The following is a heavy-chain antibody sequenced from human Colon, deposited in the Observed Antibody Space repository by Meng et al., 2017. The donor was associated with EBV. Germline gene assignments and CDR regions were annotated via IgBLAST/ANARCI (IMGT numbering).Heavy chain of an antibody. V-gene: IGHV4-4*02. CDR2: IFHSGST. CDR1: GGSLSSNNW. CDR3: ASSDYYGSGSYYP. D-gene: IGHD3-10*01. Sequence: VQLQESGPGLGKPSGTLSLTCAVSGGSLSSNNWWSWVRQPPGKGLEWIGEIFHSGSTKHNPSLKSRVTMSMDKSKNQFSLRLSSVTAADTAVYYCASSDYYGSGSYYPWGQGTLVTVSS. J-gene: IGHJ5*02.